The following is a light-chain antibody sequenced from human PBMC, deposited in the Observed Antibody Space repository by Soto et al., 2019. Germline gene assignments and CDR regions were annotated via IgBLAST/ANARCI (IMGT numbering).Light chain of an antibody. V-gene: IGLV2-23*01. J-gene: IGLJ1*01. Sequence: QSALTQPASVSGSPGQSITISCTGTNSDIASYNRVSWYQQYPGEAPKLLTYEGTKRPSGVSLRFSASKYGNTASLTISALQPEDEADYFCCSFAGENVPYLFGTGTKVTVL. CDR1: NSDIASYNR. CDR2: EGT. CDR3: CSFAGENVPYL.